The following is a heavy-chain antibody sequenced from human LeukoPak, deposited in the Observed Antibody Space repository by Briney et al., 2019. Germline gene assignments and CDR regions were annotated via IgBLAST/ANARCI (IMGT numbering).Heavy chain of an antibody. Sequence: PSETLSLTCTVSGDSISSYYWSWIRQPPGKGLEWIGYIYYSGSTNYNPSLKSRVTISVDTSKNQFSLKLSSVTAADTAVYYCARHSRTYYDILTGPYGGYFDYWGQRTLVTVSS. CDR3: ARHSRTYYDILTGPYGGYFDY. J-gene: IGHJ4*02. D-gene: IGHD3-9*01. CDR1: GDSISSYY. V-gene: IGHV4-59*08. CDR2: IYYSGST.